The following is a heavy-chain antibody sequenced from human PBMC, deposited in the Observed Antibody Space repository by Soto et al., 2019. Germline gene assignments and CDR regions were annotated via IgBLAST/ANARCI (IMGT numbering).Heavy chain of an antibody. CDR1: GYTFTSYD. Sequence: GASVKVSCKASGYTFTSYDINWVRQATGQGLEWMGWMNPNSGNTGYAQKFQGRVTMTRNTSISTAYMELSSLRSEDTAVYYCARRRAARPSYRGTFDPWGQGTLVTGS. J-gene: IGHJ5*02. CDR2: MNPNSGNT. CDR3: ARRRAARPSYRGTFDP. V-gene: IGHV1-8*01. D-gene: IGHD6-6*01.